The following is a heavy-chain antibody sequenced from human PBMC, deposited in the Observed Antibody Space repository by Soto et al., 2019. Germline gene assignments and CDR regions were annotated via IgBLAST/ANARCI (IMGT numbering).Heavy chain of an antibody. D-gene: IGHD6-13*01. Sequence: SETLSLTCAVYGGSFSGYYCSWIRQPPGKGLEWIGEINHSGSTNYNPSLKSRVTISVDTSKNQFSLKLSSVTAADTAVYYCARGGRQQLGYFYYCSQGTPVPVS. V-gene: IGHV4-34*01. CDR1: GGSFSGYY. J-gene: IGHJ4*01. CDR2: INHSGST. CDR3: ARGGRQQLGYFYY.